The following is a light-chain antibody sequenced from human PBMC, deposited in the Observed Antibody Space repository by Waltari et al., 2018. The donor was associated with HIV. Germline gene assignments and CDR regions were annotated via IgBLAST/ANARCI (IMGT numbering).Light chain of an antibody. Sequence: QSALTQPASVSGSPGQSITISCTGTSSDVGGYTYVSWYQQHPGKAPNLLIYDVSNRPSGVSNRFSGCKSGNTASLTISGLQADDEADYYCSSYTSSSSYVFGTGTKVTVL. CDR3: SSYTSSSSYV. V-gene: IGLV2-14*01. CDR2: DVS. J-gene: IGLJ1*01. CDR1: SSDVGGYTY.